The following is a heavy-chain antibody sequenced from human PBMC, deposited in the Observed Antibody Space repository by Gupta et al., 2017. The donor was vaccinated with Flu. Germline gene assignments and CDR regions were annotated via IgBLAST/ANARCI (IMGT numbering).Heavy chain of an antibody. CDR1: GGSISSYY. Sequence: QVQLQESGPGLVKPSETLSLTCTVSGGSISSYYWSWIRQPPGKGLEWIGYIYYSGSTNYNPSLKSRVTISVDTSKNQFSLKLSSVTAADTAVYYCARVRGSSWYVGWFDPWGQGTLVTVSS. D-gene: IGHD6-13*01. J-gene: IGHJ5*02. CDR2: IYYSGST. V-gene: IGHV4-59*01. CDR3: ARVRGSSWYVGWFDP.